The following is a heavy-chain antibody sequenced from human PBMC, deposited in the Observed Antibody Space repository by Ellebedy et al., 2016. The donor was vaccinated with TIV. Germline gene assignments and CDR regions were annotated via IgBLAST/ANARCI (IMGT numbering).Heavy chain of an antibody. D-gene: IGHD6-19*01. CDR3: AKKPLIAVAGNGAISCWFDP. Sequence: MPGGSLRLSCTVSGGSISSYYWSWIRQPPGKGLEWIGFIYYSGSTNYNPSLTSRVTISVDTSQNQFSLKRSSVTAADTAVYYCAKKPLIAVAGNGAISCWFDPWGQGILVTVSS. CDR2: IYYSGST. CDR1: GGSISSYY. V-gene: IGHV4-59*08. J-gene: IGHJ5*02.